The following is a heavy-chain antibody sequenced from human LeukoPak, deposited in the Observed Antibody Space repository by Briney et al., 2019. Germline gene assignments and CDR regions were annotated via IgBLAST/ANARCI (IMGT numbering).Heavy chain of an antibody. CDR3: ARDLRVDTPYYYYGMDV. D-gene: IGHD5-18*01. J-gene: IGHJ6*02. CDR2: IIPIFGTA. Sequence: SVKVSCKASGGTFSSYAISWVRQAPGQGLEWMGGIIPIFGTANYAQKFQGRVTITADESTSTAYMELSSLRSEDTAVYYCARDLRVDTPYYYYGMDVWGQGTTVTVSS. CDR1: GGTFSSYA. V-gene: IGHV1-69*13.